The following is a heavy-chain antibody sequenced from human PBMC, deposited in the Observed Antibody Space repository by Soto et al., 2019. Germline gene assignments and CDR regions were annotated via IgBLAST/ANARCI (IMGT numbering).Heavy chain of an antibody. J-gene: IGHJ5*02. CDR3: AREYYDILTGYQNCFDP. CDR1: GGSISSYY. D-gene: IGHD3-9*01. V-gene: IGHV4-4*07. CDR2: IYTSGST. Sequence: SETLSLTCTVSGGSISSYYWSWIRQPAGKGLEWIGRIYTSGSTNYNPSLKSRVTMSVDTSKNQFSLKLSSVTAADTAVYYCAREYYDILTGYQNCFDPWGQGTLVTVSS.